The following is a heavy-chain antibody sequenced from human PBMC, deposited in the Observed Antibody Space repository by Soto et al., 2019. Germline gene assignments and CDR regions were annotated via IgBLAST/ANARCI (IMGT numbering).Heavy chain of an antibody. Sequence: ESLTISSKGSGYSFTSYWIGWVGPMPGKGLEWMGIIYPGDSDTRYSPSFQGQVTISADKSISTAYLQWSSLKASDTAMYYCATEPYSSSYYYGMAAWGQGTTVTVS. V-gene: IGHV5-51*01. D-gene: IGHD6-13*01. J-gene: IGHJ6*02. CDR3: ATEPYSSSYYYGMAA. CDR1: GYSFTSYW. CDR2: IYPGDSDT.